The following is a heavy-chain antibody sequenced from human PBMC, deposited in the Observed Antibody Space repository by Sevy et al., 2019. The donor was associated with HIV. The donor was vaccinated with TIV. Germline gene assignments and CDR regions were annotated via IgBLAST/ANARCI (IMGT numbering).Heavy chain of an antibody. CDR3: ARSYTVYGDYFFNY. CDR2: IKQDGSEK. CDR1: GFTFSSYW. D-gene: IGHD4-17*01. V-gene: IGHV3-7*01. J-gene: IGHJ4*02. Sequence: GGSLRLSCAASGFTFSSYWMSWVRQAPGKGLEWVANIKQDGSEKYYVDSVKGRFTISRDNAKNSLYLQMNSLRAKDTAVYYCARSYTVYGDYFFNYWGQGTLVTVSS.